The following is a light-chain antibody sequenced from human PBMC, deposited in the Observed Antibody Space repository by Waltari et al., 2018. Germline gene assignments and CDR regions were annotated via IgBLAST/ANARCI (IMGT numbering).Light chain of an antibody. CDR3: FVWDDSLSGLWV. CDR2: RSV. J-gene: IGLJ3*02. V-gene: IGLV1-47*01. CDR1: NSTIGSHP. Sequence: QSVLTQSPSTSRTPGQRVTISCSGSNSTIGSHPVYWSHQLPGTAPKLLIYRSVLRPSGVPVRFSGSGSGTSASLAISGLRSEDEAHYYCFVWDDSLSGLWVFGGGTKLTVL.